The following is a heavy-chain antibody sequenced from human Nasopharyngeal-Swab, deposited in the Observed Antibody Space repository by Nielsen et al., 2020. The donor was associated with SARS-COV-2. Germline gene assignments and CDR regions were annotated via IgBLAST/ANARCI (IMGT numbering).Heavy chain of an antibody. CDR2: ISAYNGNT. CDR3: ARDKAADIPYYYYGMDV. J-gene: IGHJ6*02. V-gene: IGHV1-18*01. CDR1: GYTFSSYG. Sequence: ASVKVSCKASGYTFSSYGINWLRQAPGQGLEWMGWISAYNGNTNYAQKLQGRVTMTTDTSTSTAYMELRSLRSDDTAVYYCARDKAADIPYYYYGMDVWGQGTTVTVSS. D-gene: IGHD6-13*01.